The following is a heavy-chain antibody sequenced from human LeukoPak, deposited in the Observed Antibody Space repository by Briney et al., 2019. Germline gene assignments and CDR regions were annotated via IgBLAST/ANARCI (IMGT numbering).Heavy chain of an antibody. J-gene: IGHJ5*02. CDR2: IRSKSNSYAT. V-gene: IGHV3-73*01. CDR1: GFTFSGSA. CDR3: TRLFAGNWFDP. Sequence: GGSLRLSCAASGFTFSGSAMHWVRQASGKGLEWVGRIRSKSNSYATAYAASVKGRFTISRDDSQNTAYLQMNSLKTEDTAVYYCTRLFAGNWFDPWGQGTLVTVSS.